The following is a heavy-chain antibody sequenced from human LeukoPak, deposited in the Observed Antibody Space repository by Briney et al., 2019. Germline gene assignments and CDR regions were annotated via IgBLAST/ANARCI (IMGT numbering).Heavy chain of an antibody. Sequence: SETLSLTCTVSGGSISIYHWIWIRHPAGKRLECIGRINTSGSRNHNPPPRSRVHIPVDTSNNQFSLNLSSVTAADTAVYYCAREGGGPRWLDPWGQGTLVTVSS. J-gene: IGHJ5*02. D-gene: IGHD6-25*01. CDR3: AREGGGPRWLDP. CDR1: GGSISIYH. V-gene: IGHV4-4*07. CDR2: INTSGSR.